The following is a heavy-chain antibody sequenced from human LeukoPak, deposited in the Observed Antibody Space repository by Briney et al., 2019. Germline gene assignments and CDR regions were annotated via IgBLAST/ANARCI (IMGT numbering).Heavy chain of an antibody. D-gene: IGHD6-13*01. Sequence: ASVKVSCKVSGYTLTELSMHWVRQAPGKGLEWMGGFDPEDGETIYAQKFQGRVTMTEDTSTDTAYMELSSLRSEDTAVYYCATPVAIAPAGRYYFDYWGQGTLVTVSS. CDR1: GYTLTELS. CDR2: FDPEDGET. J-gene: IGHJ4*02. CDR3: ATPVAIAPAGRYYFDY. V-gene: IGHV1-24*01.